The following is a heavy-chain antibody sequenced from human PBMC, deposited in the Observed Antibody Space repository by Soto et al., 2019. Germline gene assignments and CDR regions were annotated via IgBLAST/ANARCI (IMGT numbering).Heavy chain of an antibody. CDR3: ARQSSGSSSSGSPV. Sequence: PSETLSLTCTVSGGSISSSSYYWGWIRQPPGKGLEWIGSIYYSGSTYYNPSLKSRVTISVDTSKNQFSLKLSSVTAADTAVYYCARQSSGSSSSGSPVWDQGTMVTVSS. D-gene: IGHD6-13*01. J-gene: IGHJ3*01. CDR2: IYYSGST. V-gene: IGHV4-39*01. CDR1: GGSISSSSYY.